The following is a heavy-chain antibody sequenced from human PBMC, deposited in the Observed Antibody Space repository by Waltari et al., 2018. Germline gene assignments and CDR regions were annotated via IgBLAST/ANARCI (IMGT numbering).Heavy chain of an antibody. J-gene: IGHJ4*02. CDR2: VTPDTGNE. D-gene: IGHD6-6*01. CDR3: VRDRTTVAARPGDY. Sequence: QVVLVQSGAEVKKPGASVKVSCKASGYIFINYYLHWVRQAPGQGPEWMGWVTPDTGNENDAHKFRGRVTMAWDTSSNTAFMDLSDLKSDDTAVYYCVRDRTTVAARPGDYWGQGTLVTVSS. CDR1: GYIFINYY. V-gene: IGHV1-2*07.